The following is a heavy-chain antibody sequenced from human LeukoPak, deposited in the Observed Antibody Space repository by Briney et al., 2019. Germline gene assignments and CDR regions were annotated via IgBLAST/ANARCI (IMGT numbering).Heavy chain of an antibody. CDR1: GYTFTSYG. J-gene: IGHJ6*03. CDR3: ARGRGKRGSGEPHAVYYYMDV. V-gene: IGHV1-2*02. Sequence: ASVKVSCKASGYTFTSYGISWVRQAPGQGLEWMGWINPNSGGTNYAQKFQGRVTMTRDTSISTAYMELSRLRSDDTAVYYCARGRGKRGSGEPHAVYYYMDVWGKGTTVTISS. CDR2: INPNSGGT. D-gene: IGHD1-14*01.